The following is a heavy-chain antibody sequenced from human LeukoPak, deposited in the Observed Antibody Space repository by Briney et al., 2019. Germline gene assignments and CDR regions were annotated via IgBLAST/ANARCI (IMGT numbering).Heavy chain of an antibody. D-gene: IGHD6-13*01. V-gene: IGHV1-2*02. J-gene: IGHJ5*02. CDR1: GYTFTDYY. Sequence: GASVKVSCKASGYTFTDYYIHWVRQAPGQGLEWMGWINPNSGDTNSAQKFQGRVAMTRDTSISTAYMELSRLRSDDTALYYCARVVAATGTNWFDPWGHGTLVTVSS. CDR3: ARVVAATGTNWFDP. CDR2: INPNSGDT.